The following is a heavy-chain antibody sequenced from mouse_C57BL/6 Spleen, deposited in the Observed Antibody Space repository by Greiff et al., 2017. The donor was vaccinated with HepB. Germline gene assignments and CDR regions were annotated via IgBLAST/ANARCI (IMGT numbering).Heavy chain of an antibody. D-gene: IGHD4-1*01. CDR1: GYTFTDYY. CDR2: INPNNGGT. Sequence: VQLQQSGPELVKPGASVKISCKASGYTFTDYYMNWVKQSHGKSLEWIGDINPNNGGTSYNQKFKGKATLTVDKSSSTAYMELRSLTSEDSAVYYCAREGAGSAHYWGQGTTLTVSS. CDR3: AREGAGSAHY. J-gene: IGHJ2*01. V-gene: IGHV1-26*01.